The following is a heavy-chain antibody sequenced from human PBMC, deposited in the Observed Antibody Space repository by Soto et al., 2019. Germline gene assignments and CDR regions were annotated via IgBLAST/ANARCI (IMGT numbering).Heavy chain of an antibody. Sequence: QVQLVESGGGVVQPGRSLRLSCAASGFTFSDYALHWVRQAPGKGLEWVAVISYGGSNKYYADSVKGRFTVSRDNSKNPLYLLINSLRAEETAVYYCASERPHASSPYGEYWGQGTLVTVSS. V-gene: IGHV3-30-3*01. CDR1: GFTFSDYA. D-gene: IGHD6-6*01. J-gene: IGHJ4*02. CDR2: ISYGGSNK. CDR3: ASERPHASSPYGEY.